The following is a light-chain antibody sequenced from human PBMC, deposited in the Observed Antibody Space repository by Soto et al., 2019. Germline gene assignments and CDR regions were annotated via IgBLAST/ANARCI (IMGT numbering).Light chain of an antibody. CDR1: QSISTW. Sequence: DIRMTQSPSTLSASVGDRVTIRCRDSQSISTWLAWYQQKPGKAPRLLIYKSSTLESGVPSRFSGSGSGTEFTLTISSLQPDDFATYYCQQYTRYWTFGQGTKVDIK. CDR3: QQYTRYWT. J-gene: IGKJ1*01. V-gene: IGKV1-5*03. CDR2: KSS.